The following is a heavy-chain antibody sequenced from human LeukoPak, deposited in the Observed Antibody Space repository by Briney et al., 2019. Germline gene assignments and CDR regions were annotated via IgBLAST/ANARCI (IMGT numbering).Heavy chain of an antibody. CDR2: IYYSGST. CDR1: GGSISSYY. J-gene: IGHJ3*02. D-gene: IGHD2-2*01. V-gene: IGHV4-59*01. CDR3: ARGGDIVVVPAAFDAFDI. Sequence: SETLSLTCTVSGGSISSYYWSWIRQPPGKGLEWIGYIYYSGSTNYNPSLKSRVTMSVDTSKNQFSLKLSSVTAADTAVYYCARGGDIVVVPAAFDAFDIWGQGTMVTVSS.